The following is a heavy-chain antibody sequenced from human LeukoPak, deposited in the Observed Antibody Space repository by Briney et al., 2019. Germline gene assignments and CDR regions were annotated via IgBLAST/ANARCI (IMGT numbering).Heavy chain of an antibody. V-gene: IGHV3-23*01. J-gene: IGHJ4*02. Sequence: SGGSLRLSCVASGFTFSKYTMSWVRQAPGKGLEWVSGIYGGGSGSTFYAESVKGRFTISRDNSKNTLYLQMNSLRDEDTAIYYCAKDFTPDGIWGIDYWGRGTLITVSS. D-gene: IGHD7-27*01. CDR1: GFTFSKYT. CDR3: AKDFTPDGIWGIDY. CDR2: IYGGGSGST.